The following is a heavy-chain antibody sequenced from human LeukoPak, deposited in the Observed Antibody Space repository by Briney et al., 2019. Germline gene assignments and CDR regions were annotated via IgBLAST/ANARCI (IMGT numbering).Heavy chain of an antibody. CDR2: MNPNSGNT. D-gene: IGHD6-13*01. J-gene: IGHJ6*03. CDR1: GYTFTSYD. Sequence: GASVKVSCKASGYTFTSYDINWVRQATGQGLEWTGWMNPNSGNTGYAQKFQGRVTMTRNTSISTAYMELSSLRSEDTAVYYCARVGSSWYRPLVYYYYYMDVWGKGTTVTISS. CDR3: ARVGSSWYRPLVYYYYYMDV. V-gene: IGHV1-8*01.